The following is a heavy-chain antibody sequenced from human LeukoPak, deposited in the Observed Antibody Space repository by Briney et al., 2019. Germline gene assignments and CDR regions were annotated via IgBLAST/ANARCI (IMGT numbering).Heavy chain of an antibody. J-gene: IGHJ6*03. D-gene: IGHD3-22*01. CDR2: IIPIFGTA. Sequence: SVKVSCKASGGTFSSYAISWVRQAPGQGLEWMGGIIPIFGTANYAQKFQGRVTITTDEPTSTAYMELSSLRSEDTAVYYCARDYYDSSGYSAPSYYYMDVWGKGTTVTVSS. V-gene: IGHV1-69*05. CDR3: ARDYYDSSGYSAPSYYYMDV. CDR1: GGTFSSYA.